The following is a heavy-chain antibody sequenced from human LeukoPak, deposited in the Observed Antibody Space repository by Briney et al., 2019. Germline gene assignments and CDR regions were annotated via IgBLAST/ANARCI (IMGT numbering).Heavy chain of an antibody. Sequence: GRSLRLSFAASGFTFSTYAMYWVRQAPGKGLEWVALISYDGNNKYNADSVKGRFAISRDNSKNTLYLQMNSLRPEDTAVYYCARPRARMTAALWGYYYGLDVWGQGTTVTVSS. CDR2: ISYDGNNK. CDR3: ARPRARMTAALWGYYYGLDV. J-gene: IGHJ6*02. V-gene: IGHV3-30*09. CDR1: GFTFSTYA. D-gene: IGHD2-21*02.